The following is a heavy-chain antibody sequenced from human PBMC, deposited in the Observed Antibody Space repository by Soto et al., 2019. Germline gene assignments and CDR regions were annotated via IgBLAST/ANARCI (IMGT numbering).Heavy chain of an antibody. CDR1: GGSFSGYY. CDR2: INHSGST. Sequence: PSETLSLTCAVYGGSFSGYYWSWIRQPPGKGLEWIGEINHSGSTNYNPSLKSRVTISVDTSKNQFSLKLSSVTAADTAVYYCARGLLRYFDWLLTSHWFDPWGQGTLVTVSS. D-gene: IGHD3-9*01. V-gene: IGHV4-34*01. J-gene: IGHJ5*02. CDR3: ARGLLRYFDWLLTSHWFDP.